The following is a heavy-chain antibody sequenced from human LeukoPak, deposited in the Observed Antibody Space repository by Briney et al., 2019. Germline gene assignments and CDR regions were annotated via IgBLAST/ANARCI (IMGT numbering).Heavy chain of an antibody. CDR3: VRVVAPRTYHYYMDV. Sequence: PGGSLRLSCAASGFTFNSFSMHWVRQSPGKGLEWVANIDRDGRVQHYVDSVKGRFTISRDNAKNSLYLQMDSLTAEDTAVYYCVRVVAPRTYHYYMDVWGKGTTVTFSS. V-gene: IGHV3-7*04. J-gene: IGHJ6*03. CDR1: GFTFNSFS. CDR2: IDRDGRVQ. D-gene: IGHD6-6*01.